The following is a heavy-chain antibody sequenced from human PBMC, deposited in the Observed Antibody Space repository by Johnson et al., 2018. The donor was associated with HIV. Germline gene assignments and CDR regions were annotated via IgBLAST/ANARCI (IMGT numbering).Heavy chain of an antibody. CDR3: ARGGLGYQNIHDPFDI. J-gene: IGHJ3*02. CDR1: VFTFSSYG. D-gene: IGHD3-16*02. Sequence: EQLVESGGGLVQPGGSLRLSCAASVFTFSSYGMHWVRQAPGKGLEWVSGINWNGGSTGYGDSVKCRFSIFRDNARNSLYLQMNSLRDDDTAVYYCARGGLGYQNIHDPFDIWGQGTMVTVSS. V-gene: IGHV3-20*04. CDR2: INWNGGST.